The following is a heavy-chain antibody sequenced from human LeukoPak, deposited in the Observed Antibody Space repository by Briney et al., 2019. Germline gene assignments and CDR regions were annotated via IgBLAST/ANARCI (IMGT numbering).Heavy chain of an antibody. Sequence: SRTHSLTCAISGDSVSSNSAAWNWIRQSPSRGLEWLGRTYYRSKWYNDYAVSVKSRITINPDTSKNQFSLQLNSVTPEDTAVYYCARDRGVGASYYYYGMDVWGQGTTVTVSS. CDR3: ARDRGVGASYYYYGMDV. D-gene: IGHD1-26*01. V-gene: IGHV6-1*01. CDR1: GDSVSSNSAA. J-gene: IGHJ6*02. CDR2: TYYRSKWYN.